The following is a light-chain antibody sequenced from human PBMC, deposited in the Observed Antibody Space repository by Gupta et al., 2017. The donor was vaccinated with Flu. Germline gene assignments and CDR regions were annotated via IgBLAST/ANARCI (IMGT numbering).Light chain of an antibody. CDR3: QQYNTSPT. CDR2: KAS. V-gene: IGKV1-5*03. Sequence: DIQMTQSPSTLSASVGDRVTITCRASQSINNWLAWYQQKPGKAPNLLIYKASTLESGVPSRFSGRGSGTEFTLTISSLQPDDFATYYCQQYNTSPTFGGGTKVEIK. J-gene: IGKJ4*01. CDR1: QSINNW.